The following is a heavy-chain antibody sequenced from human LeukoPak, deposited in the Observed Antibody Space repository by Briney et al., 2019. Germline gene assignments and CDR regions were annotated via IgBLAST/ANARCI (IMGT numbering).Heavy chain of an antibody. Sequence: SETLSLTCTVSGVSISGYYWSWIRQPAGKGLEWIGRIYTSGSISGNTNYNPSLKSRVTMSVDRSKNQFSLKLSSVTAADTAVYYCARDRYYYDSSTYYSAFDIWGQGTLVTVSS. V-gene: IGHV4-4*07. J-gene: IGHJ3*02. CDR1: GVSISGYY. CDR3: ARDRYYYDSSTYYSAFDI. CDR2: IYTSGSISGNT. D-gene: IGHD3-22*01.